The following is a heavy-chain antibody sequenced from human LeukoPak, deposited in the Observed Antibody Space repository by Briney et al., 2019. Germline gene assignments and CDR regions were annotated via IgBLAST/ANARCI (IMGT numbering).Heavy chain of an antibody. D-gene: IGHD2-2*01. Sequence: SETLSLTCTVYDESLSGYYWSWIRQPPGKGLEWIGEINDSGSTKYNPSLKSRVTISVDTSKSQFSLKLSSVTAADTAVYYCARPVVPAAMQAGWFDPWGQGTLVTVSS. CDR1: DESLSGYY. CDR2: INDSGST. CDR3: ARPVVPAAMQAGWFDP. V-gene: IGHV4-34*01. J-gene: IGHJ5*02.